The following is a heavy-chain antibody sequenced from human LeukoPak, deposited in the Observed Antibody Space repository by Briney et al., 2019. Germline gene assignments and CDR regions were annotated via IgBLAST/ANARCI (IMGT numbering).Heavy chain of an antibody. J-gene: IGHJ4*02. CDR3: ARGPSGGLFPVYFDY. D-gene: IGHD2-21*01. CDR2: IKQDGSEK. V-gene: IGHV3-7*01. Sequence: GGSLRLSCAASGFTFSSYWVSWVRQAPGKGLEWVANIKQDGSEKYYVDSVKGRFTISRDNAKNSLYLQMNSLRAEDTAVYYCARGPSGGLFPVYFDYWGQGTLVTVSS. CDR1: GFTFSSYW.